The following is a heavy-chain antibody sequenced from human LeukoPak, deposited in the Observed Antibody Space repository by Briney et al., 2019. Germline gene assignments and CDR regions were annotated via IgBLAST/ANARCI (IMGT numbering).Heavy chain of an antibody. V-gene: IGHV3-21*01. CDR2: ISSSSSYI. J-gene: IGHJ4*02. Sequence: PGGSLRLSCAASGFTFSSYSMNWVRQAPGKGLEWVSSISSSSSYIYYADSVRGRFTISRDNAKNSLYLQMNSLRAEDTAVYYCARAPTPEYSSSSSIFDYWGQGTLVTVSS. CDR1: GFTFSSYS. CDR3: ARAPTPEYSSSSSIFDY. D-gene: IGHD6-6*01.